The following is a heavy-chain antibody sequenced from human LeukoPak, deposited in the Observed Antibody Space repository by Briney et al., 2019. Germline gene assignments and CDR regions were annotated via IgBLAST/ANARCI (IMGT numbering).Heavy chain of an antibody. J-gene: IGHJ4*02. D-gene: IGHD3-22*01. CDR1: GGTFSSYA. V-gene: IGHV1-69*13. CDR2: IIPIFGTA. CDR3: ASPKGVQYYDSSGYYNLDY. Sequence: SVKVSCMASGGTFSSYAISWVRQAPGPGLEWMGGIIPIFGTANYAQKFQGRVTITADESTSTAYMELSSLRSEDTAVYYCASPKGVQYYDSSGYYNLDYWGQGTLVTVSS.